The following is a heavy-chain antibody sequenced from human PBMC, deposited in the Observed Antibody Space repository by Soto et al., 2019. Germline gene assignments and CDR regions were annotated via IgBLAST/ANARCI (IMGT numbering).Heavy chain of an antibody. V-gene: IGHV4-30-2*01. D-gene: IGHD3-22*01. CDR1: GGSISSGGYS. J-gene: IGHJ3*02. CDR3: ARADDSSGYLGAFDI. Sequence: QLQLQESGSGLVKPSQTLSLTCAVSGGSISSGGYSWSWIRQPPGKGLEWIGYIYHSGSTYYNPSLKSRVTISVDRSKNQFSLKLSSVTAADTAVYYCARADDSSGYLGAFDIWGQGTMVTVSS. CDR2: IYHSGST.